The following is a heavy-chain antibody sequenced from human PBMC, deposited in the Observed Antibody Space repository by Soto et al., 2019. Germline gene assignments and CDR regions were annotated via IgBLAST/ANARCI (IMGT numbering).Heavy chain of an antibody. CDR2: IIPIFRTP. Sequence: QVQLVQSGAEVKKPGSSVKVSCTASGDTFSSFAISWVRQAPGQGLEGMGGIIPIFRTPKYAPKFQGRVTITADEPTSTAYMELRSLRSEDTAVYYCARDKDREQLGGNYYYALDGWGQGTTVIVSS. V-gene: IGHV1-69*12. D-gene: IGHD1-1*01. CDR1: GDTFSSFA. CDR3: ARDKDREQLGGNYYYALDG. J-gene: IGHJ6*02.